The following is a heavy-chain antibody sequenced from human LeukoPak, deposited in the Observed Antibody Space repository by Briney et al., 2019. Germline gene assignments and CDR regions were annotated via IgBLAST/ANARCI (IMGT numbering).Heavy chain of an antibody. V-gene: IGHV4-39*01. CDR2: IHYTGRT. J-gene: IGHJ4*02. Sequence: SETLSLTCTVSGGSISSSTYFWIRQPPGKGLEWIGSIHYTGRTSYNPSLESRVTISVDASKNQFSLKLSSVTAADTAVYYCARHVYYYGSGSYYNEGLDYWGQGTLVTVSS. D-gene: IGHD3-10*01. CDR3: ARHVYYYGSGSYYNEGLDY. CDR1: GGSISSSTYF.